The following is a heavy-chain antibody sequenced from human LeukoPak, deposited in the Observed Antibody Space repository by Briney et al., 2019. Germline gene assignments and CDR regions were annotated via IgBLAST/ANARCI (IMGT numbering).Heavy chain of an antibody. CDR2: ISAYEPNT. CDR3: ARDLPRMAVAALTY. CDR1: GGTFSSYA. V-gene: IGHV1-18*01. J-gene: IGHJ4*02. Sequence: ASVKVSCEASGGTFSSYAISWVRQAPGQGLEWMGWISAYEPNTIYAQKFQGRVTMTTDTSTSTAYMELRSLRSGDTAMYFCARDLPRMAVAALTYWGQGTLVTVSS. D-gene: IGHD6-19*01.